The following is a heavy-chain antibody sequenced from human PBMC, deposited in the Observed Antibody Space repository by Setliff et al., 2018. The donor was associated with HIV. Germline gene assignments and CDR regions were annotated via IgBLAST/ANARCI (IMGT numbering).Heavy chain of an antibody. Sequence: PSETLSLTCTVSGGSISSGTYFWSWIRQPAGKGLEWIRHIHTSGNANYNPSLNSRVTISVDTSKNHFSLKLSSVTAADTAVYYCARSLLPSITVAGTIGYWGQGSLVTVSS. J-gene: IGHJ4*02. V-gene: IGHV4-61*09. CDR3: ARSLLPSITVAGTIGY. CDR1: GGSISSGTYF. D-gene: IGHD6-19*01. CDR2: IHTSGNA.